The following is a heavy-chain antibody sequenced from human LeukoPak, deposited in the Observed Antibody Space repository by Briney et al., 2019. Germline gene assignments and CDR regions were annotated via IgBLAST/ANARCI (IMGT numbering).Heavy chain of an antibody. Sequence: SETLSLTCAVYGGSFSGFHWNWIRQPPGKGLEWIGDINHSGSTHYNPSLTSRVTISVDPSKNQFSLNLTSVTAADTAVYYCARASHDYGDYSHFDYWGQGTLVTVSS. V-gene: IGHV4-34*01. J-gene: IGHJ4*02. CDR1: GGSFSGFH. CDR3: ARASHDYGDYSHFDY. CDR2: INHSGST. D-gene: IGHD4-17*01.